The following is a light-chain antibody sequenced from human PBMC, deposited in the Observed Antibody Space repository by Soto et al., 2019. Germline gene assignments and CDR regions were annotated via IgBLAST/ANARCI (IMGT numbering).Light chain of an antibody. J-gene: IGKJ2*01. CDR3: HHFNDWPPRYT. V-gene: IGKV3-15*01. CDR1: QSVSSN. Sequence: EMVMAQSPATLSVSPGERATLSCRASQSVSSNLAWYQQKPGQAPRLLIYGASTRATGIPARFSGSGSGTEFTLTISSLQSEDSAVYYCHHFNDWPPRYTFGQGTKLEIK. CDR2: GAS.